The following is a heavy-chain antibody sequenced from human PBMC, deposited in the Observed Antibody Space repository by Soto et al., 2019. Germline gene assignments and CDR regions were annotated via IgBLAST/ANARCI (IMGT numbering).Heavy chain of an antibody. CDR3: ARKSSYGVHYYYYMDV. J-gene: IGHJ6*03. CDR1: GFTFSSYS. CDR2: ISSSSSYI. D-gene: IGHD4-17*01. Sequence: GGSLRLSCAASGFTFSSYSMNWVRQAPGKGLEWVSSISSSSSYIYYADSVKGRFTISRDNAKNSLYLQMNSLRAEDTAVYYCARKSSYGVHYYYYMDVWGKGTTVTVSS. V-gene: IGHV3-21*01.